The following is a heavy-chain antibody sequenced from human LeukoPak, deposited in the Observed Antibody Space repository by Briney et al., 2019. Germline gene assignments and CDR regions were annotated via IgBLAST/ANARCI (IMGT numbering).Heavy chain of an antibody. V-gene: IGHV3-23*01. CDR3: AKTPYSGNHGQAFDV. Sequence: GRSLRLSCAAAGLSFSIYSMGCVRQAPGVVMGWDSGISSSGDGRVYADSVRGWFSISRDNSKNTLYLQMNSLRAEERAVYYCAKTPYSGNHGQAFDVWGQGTMVTVSS. D-gene: IGHD1-26*01. J-gene: IGHJ3*01. CDR2: ISSSGDGR. CDR1: GLSFSIYS.